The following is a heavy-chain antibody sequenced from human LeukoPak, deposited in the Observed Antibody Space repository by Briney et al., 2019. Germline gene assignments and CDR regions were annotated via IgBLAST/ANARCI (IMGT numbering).Heavy chain of an antibody. CDR3: AKGDQHLDP. Sequence: GGSLRLSCEASGLTFSSKWMHWVRQAPGKGLEWVALISYDGSKKYYADSVKGRFTISRDNSKNTLDLQMNSLRAEDTAVYYCAKGDQHLDPSGRGTLVTVSS. V-gene: IGHV3-30*18. CDR2: ISYDGSKK. CDR1: GLTFSSKW. J-gene: IGHJ5*02. D-gene: IGHD2-2*01.